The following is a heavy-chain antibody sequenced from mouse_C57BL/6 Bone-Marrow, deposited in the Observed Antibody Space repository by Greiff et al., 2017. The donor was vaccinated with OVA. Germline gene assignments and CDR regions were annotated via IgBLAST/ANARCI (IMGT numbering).Heavy chain of an antibody. CDR3: ARSYDFDV. Sequence: EVKLMESGPGLVKPSQSLSLTCSVTGYSITSGYYWNWIRQFPGNKLEWMGYISYDGSNNYNPSLKNRISITRDTSKNQFFLKLNSVTTEDTATYYCARSYDFDVWGTGTTVTVSS. J-gene: IGHJ1*03. V-gene: IGHV3-6*01. CDR2: ISYDGSN. CDR1: GYSITSGYY. D-gene: IGHD1-1*01.